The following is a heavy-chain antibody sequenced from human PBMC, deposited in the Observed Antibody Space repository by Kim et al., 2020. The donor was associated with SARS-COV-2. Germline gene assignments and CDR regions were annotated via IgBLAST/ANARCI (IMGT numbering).Heavy chain of an antibody. J-gene: IGHJ4*02. Sequence: GGSLRLSCAASGFAFINFDMHWVRQPTGKGLEWVSGITSSGDTHYPDSVNSRFTISRDNGKNSLYLQMNSLRAGDTAVYYCARAERDSNGWHHYAYWGQGTPFIVSA. CDR2: ITSSGDT. V-gene: IGHV3-13*01. D-gene: IGHD6-19*01. CDR3: ARAERDSNGWHHYAY. CDR1: GFAFINFD.